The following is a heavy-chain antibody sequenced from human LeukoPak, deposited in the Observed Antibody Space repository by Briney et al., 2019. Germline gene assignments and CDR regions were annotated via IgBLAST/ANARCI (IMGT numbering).Heavy chain of an antibody. Sequence: GGSLRLSCAASGFTFSSYSTNWVRQAPGKGLEWVSSISSSSSSYIYYADSVKGRFTISRDNAKNSLYLQMNSLRAEDTAVYYCARDRTKVVVAATPAYWGQGTLVTVSS. CDR1: GFTFSSYS. CDR2: ISSSSSSYI. D-gene: IGHD2-15*01. V-gene: IGHV3-21*01. J-gene: IGHJ4*02. CDR3: ARDRTKVVVAATPAY.